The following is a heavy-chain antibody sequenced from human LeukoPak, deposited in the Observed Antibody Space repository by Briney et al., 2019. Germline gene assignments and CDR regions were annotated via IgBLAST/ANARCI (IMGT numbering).Heavy chain of an antibody. CDR1: GFTFSSYA. Sequence: HPGGSLRLSCAASGFTFSSYAIHWVRQAPGKGLEWVALIPYDESTKYSTDSVKGRFTISRDNSKNTLYLQMNSLRPEDTAVYYCAGHFGAWHYFDYWGQGTLVTVSS. J-gene: IGHJ4*02. V-gene: IGHV3-30*04. CDR2: IPYDESTK. CDR3: AGHFGAWHYFDY. D-gene: IGHD3-3*01.